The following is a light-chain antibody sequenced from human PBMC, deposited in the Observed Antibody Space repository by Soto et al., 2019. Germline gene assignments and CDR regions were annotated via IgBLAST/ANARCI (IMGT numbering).Light chain of an antibody. CDR1: SSNIGAGYD. CDR2: GNS. V-gene: IGLV1-40*01. CDR3: QSYDSSRSGYV. Sequence: QPVLTQPPSVSGAPGQRVTISCTGSSSNIGAGYDVHWYQQLPGTAPKVLIYGNSNRPSGVPDRFSGSKSGTSASLAITGLQAEDEADYYCQSYDSSRSGYVFGTGTKLTVL. J-gene: IGLJ1*01.